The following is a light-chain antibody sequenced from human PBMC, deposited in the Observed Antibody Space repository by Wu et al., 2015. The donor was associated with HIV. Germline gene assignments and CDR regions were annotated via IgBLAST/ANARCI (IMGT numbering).Light chain of an antibody. CDR1: QSVASF. CDR2: DAS. Sequence: EIVLTQFPATLSLSPGERATLSCRASQSVASFLAWYQQKPGQAPRLLIYDASNRATGIPARFSGSGSGTDFTLTISNLESEDFALYYCQQRSAWPLIFGGGDQGGDQ. CDR3: QQRSAWPLI. V-gene: IGKV3-11*01. J-gene: IGKJ4*01.